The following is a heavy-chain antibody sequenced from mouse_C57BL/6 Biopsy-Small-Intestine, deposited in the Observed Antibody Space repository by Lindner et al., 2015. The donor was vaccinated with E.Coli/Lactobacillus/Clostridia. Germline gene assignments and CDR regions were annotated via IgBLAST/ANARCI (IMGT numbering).Heavy chain of an antibody. Sequence: QLAGVVGEGLVKPGGSLKLSCAASGFTFSDYGMHWVRQAPEKGLEWVAFISSGSSTIYYADTVKGRFTISRDNAKNTLFLQMTSLRSEDTAMYYCAREGLYAFDYWGQGTTLTVSS. CDR2: ISSGSSTI. J-gene: IGHJ2*01. CDR3: AREGLYAFDY. V-gene: IGHV5-17*01. CDR1: GFTFSDYG. D-gene: IGHD2-12*01.